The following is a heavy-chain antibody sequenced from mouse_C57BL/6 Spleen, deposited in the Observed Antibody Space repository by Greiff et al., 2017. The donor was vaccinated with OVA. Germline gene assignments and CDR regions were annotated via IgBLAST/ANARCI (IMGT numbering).Heavy chain of an antibody. Sequence: EVKLVESGGGLVKPGGSLKLSCAASGFTFSDYGMHWVRQAPEKGLEWVAYISSGSSTIYYADTVKGRFTISRDNAKNTLFLQMTSLRSEDTAMYYCGIVATKGYYAMDYWGQGTSVTVSS. V-gene: IGHV5-17*01. J-gene: IGHJ4*01. CDR3: GIVATKGYYAMDY. CDR1: GFTFSDYG. D-gene: IGHD1-1*01. CDR2: ISSGSSTI.